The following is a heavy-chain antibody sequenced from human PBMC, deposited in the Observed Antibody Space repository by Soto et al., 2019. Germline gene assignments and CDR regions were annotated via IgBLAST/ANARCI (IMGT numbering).Heavy chain of an antibody. D-gene: IGHD3-22*01. V-gene: IGHV3-11*01. CDR3: AGDLPSVGHYQYYYDSSGFSDCCLYGGMDV. J-gene: IGHJ6*02. Sequence: PGGSLRLSCAASGFTFSDYYMSWIRQAPGKGLEWVSYISSSGSTIYYADSVKGRFTISRDNAKNSLYLQMNSLRAEDTAVYYCAGDLPSVGHYQYYYDSSGFSDCCLYGGMDVWAQG. CDR2: ISSSGSTI. CDR1: GFTFSDYY.